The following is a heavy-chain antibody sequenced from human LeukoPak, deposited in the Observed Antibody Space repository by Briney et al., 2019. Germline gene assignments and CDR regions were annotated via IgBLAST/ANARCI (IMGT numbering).Heavy chain of an antibody. V-gene: IGHV4-59*01. CDR1: GDSINNYY. CDR2: IYYSGTT. D-gene: IGHD3-3*01. J-gene: IGHJ4*02. CDR3: ARAYIWSGYFDY. Sequence: PSETLSLTCTVSGDSINNYYWSWTRQPPGRGLEWLGYIYYSGTTNYNPSLKSRVSISVDTSKNQFSLKLSSVTAADTAVYYCARAYIWSGYFDYWGQGTLVTVSS.